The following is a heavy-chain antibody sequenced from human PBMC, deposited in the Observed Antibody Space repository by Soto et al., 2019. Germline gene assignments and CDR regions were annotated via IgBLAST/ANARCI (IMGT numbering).Heavy chain of an antibody. D-gene: IGHD2-8*01. Sequence: QVQLVQSGAEVKKPGASVRVSCKASGYSFTDYHIHWVRQAPGQGLEWLGRINPKSGGTSTAQKFQGWVTMTMDRSIRTVYMGLTRLRSDDTAVYFCARGHSTDCSNGVCSFFYNHEMDVWGQGTTVTVSS. CDR3: ARGHSTDCSNGVCSFFYNHEMDV. CDR1: GYSFTDYH. J-gene: IGHJ6*02. CDR2: INPKSGGT. V-gene: IGHV1-2*04.